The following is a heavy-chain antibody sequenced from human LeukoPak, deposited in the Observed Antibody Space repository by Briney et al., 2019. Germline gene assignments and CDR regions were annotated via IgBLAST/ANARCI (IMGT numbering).Heavy chain of an antibody. CDR1: GFTFSSYW. D-gene: IGHD3-16*01. J-gene: IGHJ4*02. V-gene: IGHV3-33*08. CDR2: IWYDGSNK. Sequence: PGGSLRLSCAASGFTFSSYWMHWVRQAPGKGLEWVAVIWYDGSNKYYADSVKGRFTIPRDNSKNMLFLQMNSLTVEDTAVYYCARWGDGKKFDYWGQGTLLTVSS. CDR3: ARWGDGKKFDY.